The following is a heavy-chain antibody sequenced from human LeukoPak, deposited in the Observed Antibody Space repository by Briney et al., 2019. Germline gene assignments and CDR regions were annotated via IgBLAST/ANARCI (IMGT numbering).Heavy chain of an antibody. CDR2: TRNKANSYTT. D-gene: IGHD2-21*01. CDR3: ARGNSAYWGFDY. CDR1: GFTFSDHY. Sequence: GGSLRLSCAASGFTFSDHYMAWVRQAPGKGLEWVGRTRNKANSYTTEYAASVKGRFTISRDDSKNSLYLQMNSLKTEDTAVYYCARGNSAYWGFDYWGQGTLVTVSS. J-gene: IGHJ4*02. V-gene: IGHV3-72*01.